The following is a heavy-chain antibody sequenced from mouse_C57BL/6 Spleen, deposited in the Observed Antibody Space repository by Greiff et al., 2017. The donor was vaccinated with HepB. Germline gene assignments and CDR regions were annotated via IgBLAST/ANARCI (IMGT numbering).Heavy chain of an antibody. J-gene: IGHJ3*01. CDR2: INPNNGGT. Sequence: VQLKQSGPELVKPGASVKISCKASGYTFTDYYMTWVKQSHGKSLEWIGDINPNNGGTSSNQKFKGKATLTVDKSSSTAYMALRSLTSEDSAVYYCARGIYYGNPWFAYWGQGTLVTVSA. CDR1: GYTFTDYY. D-gene: IGHD2-1*01. V-gene: IGHV1-26*01. CDR3: ARGIYYGNPWFAY.